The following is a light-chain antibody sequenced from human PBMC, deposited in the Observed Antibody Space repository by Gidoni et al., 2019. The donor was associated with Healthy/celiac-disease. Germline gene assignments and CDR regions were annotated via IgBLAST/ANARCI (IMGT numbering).Light chain of an antibody. CDR2: AAS. J-gene: IGKJ3*01. CDR1: QGISSY. CDR3: QQYYSYPRVT. V-gene: IGKV1-8*01. Sequence: AIRMTQSPSSFSASTGDRVTITCRASQGISSYLAWYQQKPGKAPKLLIYAASTLQSGVPSRFSGSGSGTDFTLTISCLQSEDFATYCCQQYYSYPRVTFGPGTKVDIK.